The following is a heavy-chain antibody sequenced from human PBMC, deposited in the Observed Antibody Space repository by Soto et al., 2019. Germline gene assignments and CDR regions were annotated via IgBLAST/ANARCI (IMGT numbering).Heavy chain of an antibody. V-gene: IGHV4-4*02. CDR1: GGSISSSNW. CDR3: ATRHVAYSSGWPFDY. D-gene: IGHD6-19*01. Sequence: QVQLQESGPGLVKPSGTLSLTCAVSGGSISSSNWWSWVRQPPGKGLEWIGEIYHSGSTNYNPSLKSRVTISVDKSKNQFSLKLSSVTAADTAVYYCATRHVAYSSGWPFDYWGQGTLVTVSS. J-gene: IGHJ4*02. CDR2: IYHSGST.